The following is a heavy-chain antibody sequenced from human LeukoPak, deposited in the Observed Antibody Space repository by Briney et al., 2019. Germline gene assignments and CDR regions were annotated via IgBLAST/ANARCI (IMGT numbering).Heavy chain of an antibody. J-gene: IGHJ3*02. V-gene: IGHV1-8*03. Sequence: ASVKVSCKASGYTFTSYDINWVRQAPGQGLEWMGWMNPKTGNTGYAQRFQGRVTITSHNSITTAYMELSSLTPEDTAVYFCARVGTDVTDLDDAFDIWGQGTMVTVSS. CDR3: ARVGTDVTDLDDAFDI. D-gene: IGHD2-21*02. CDR2: MNPKTGNT. CDR1: GYTFTSYD.